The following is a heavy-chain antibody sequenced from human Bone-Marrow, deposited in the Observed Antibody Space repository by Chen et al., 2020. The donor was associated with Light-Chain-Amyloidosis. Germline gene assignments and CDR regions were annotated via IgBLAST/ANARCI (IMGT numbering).Heavy chain of an antibody. CDR1: GFTFSSYG. CDR3: AKVWYASGTYFEN. V-gene: IGHV3-23*04. D-gene: IGHD1-26*01. Sequence: VQLVESGGGVVQPGRSLRLSCVASGFTFSSYGIFWVRQAPGKGLEWVSAISSGGGSTYYADSVNGRFTISRDNSRNTLYLQMNSLRVEDTAVYYCAKVWYASGTYFENWGQGTLVTVSS. CDR2: ISSGGGST. J-gene: IGHJ4*02.